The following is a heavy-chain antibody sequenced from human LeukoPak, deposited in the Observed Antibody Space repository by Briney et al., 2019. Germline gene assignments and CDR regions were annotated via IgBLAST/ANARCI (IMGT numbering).Heavy chain of an antibody. CDR2: IWYDGSNK. D-gene: IGHD5-12*01. Sequence: GGSLRLSCAASGFTFSSYGMHWVRQAPGKGLEWVAVIWYDGSNKYYADSVKGRFTISRDNSKNTLYLQMNGLRAEDTAVYYCARDLGYSGYDYYYGMDVWGKGTTVTVSS. J-gene: IGHJ6*04. V-gene: IGHV3-33*01. CDR1: GFTFSSYG. CDR3: ARDLGYSGYDYYYGMDV.